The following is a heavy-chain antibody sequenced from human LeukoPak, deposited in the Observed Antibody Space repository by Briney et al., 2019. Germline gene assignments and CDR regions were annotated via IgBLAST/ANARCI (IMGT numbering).Heavy chain of an antibody. V-gene: IGHV4-4*07. D-gene: IGHD1-26*01. J-gene: IGHJ4*02. CDR3: ARQSGTYIDH. CDR1: GGSIRDSY. CDR2: SYTTGSA. Sequence: SETLSLTCTVSGGSIRDSYWNWIRLPAGRGLEWIGRSYTTGSASYNPSLKSRVTMSFDMSSNQFSLRLTSVTAADTAVYYCARQSGTYIDHWGQGILVTVSS.